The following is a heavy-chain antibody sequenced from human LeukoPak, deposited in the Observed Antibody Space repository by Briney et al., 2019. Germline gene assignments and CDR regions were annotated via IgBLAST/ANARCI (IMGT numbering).Heavy chain of an antibody. CDR2: IYYSGST. Sequence: NPSETLSLTCTVSGGSISSSSYYWGWIRQPPGKGLEWIGSIYYSGSTYYNPSLKSRVTISVDTSKNQFSLKLSSVTAADTAVYYCARLPYGSSWFDPWGQGTLVTVSS. D-gene: IGHD3-10*01. CDR3: ARLPYGSSWFDP. V-gene: IGHV4-39*01. J-gene: IGHJ5*02. CDR1: GGSISSSSYY.